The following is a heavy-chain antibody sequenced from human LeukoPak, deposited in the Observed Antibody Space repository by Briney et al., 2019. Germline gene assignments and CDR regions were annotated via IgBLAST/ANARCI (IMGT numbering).Heavy chain of an antibody. V-gene: IGHV3-23*01. J-gene: IGHJ4*01. CDR3: AKDSRAWYFYFDS. D-gene: IGHD6-19*01. Sequence: SLRLSCAGSGFSFNSYALHWVLQAPGKGLEWVSGISRLRGKQNYADSVKRRCTISRDNSNNTVYFDINSLRLQETGLFFLAKDSRAWYFYFDSWGQGTPVTVSS. CDR2: ISRLRGKQ. CDR1: GFSFNSYA.